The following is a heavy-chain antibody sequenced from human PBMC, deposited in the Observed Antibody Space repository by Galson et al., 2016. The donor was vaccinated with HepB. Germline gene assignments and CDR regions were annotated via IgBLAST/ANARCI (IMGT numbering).Heavy chain of an antibody. CDR2: ISGGSGGT. D-gene: IGHD5-24*01. V-gene: IGHV3-23*01. CDR1: GFTFSSYA. Sequence: SLRLSCAASGFTFSSYAMSWVRQAPGKGLEWVSSISGGSGGTFYVDSVKGRFTISRDNPKNTMYLQMNSLRAEETAVYYCAKGGIYNVLSVWGQGILVTVSS. J-gene: IGHJ4*02. CDR3: AKGGIYNVLSV.